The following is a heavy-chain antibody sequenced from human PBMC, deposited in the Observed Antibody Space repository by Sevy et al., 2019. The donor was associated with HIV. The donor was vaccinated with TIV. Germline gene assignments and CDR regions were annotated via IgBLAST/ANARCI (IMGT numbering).Heavy chain of an antibody. J-gene: IGHJ6*02. V-gene: IGHV4-4*02. Sequence: SETLSLTCAVSGGSISSSNWWSWVRQPPGKGLEWIGEIYHSGSTNYNPSLKSRVTISVDKSKNQFSLKLSSVTAADTAVYYCASAYGSGSYHGMDVWGQGTTVTVSS. CDR3: ASAYGSGSYHGMDV. CDR1: GGSISSSNW. CDR2: IYHSGST. D-gene: IGHD3-10*01.